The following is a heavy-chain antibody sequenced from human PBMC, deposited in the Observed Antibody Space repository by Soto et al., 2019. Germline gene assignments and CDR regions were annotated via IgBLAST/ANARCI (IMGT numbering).Heavy chain of an antibody. D-gene: IGHD2-15*01. CDR3: ARQREGYCSGGSCYDYFDY. CDR2: INTYNRNT. CDR1: GYTFINYG. V-gene: IGHV1-18*01. J-gene: IGHJ4*02. Sequence: QVQLVQSRAEVKKPGASVKVSCKASGYTFINYGISWVRQAPGQGLEWMGWINTYNRNTNYAQKLQGRVTMTTDTSTNTAYMELRSLRSDDTAVYYCARQREGYCSGGSCYDYFDYWGQGTLVTVSS.